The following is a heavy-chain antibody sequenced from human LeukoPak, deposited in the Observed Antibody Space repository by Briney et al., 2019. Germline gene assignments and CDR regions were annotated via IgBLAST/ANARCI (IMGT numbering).Heavy chain of an antibody. D-gene: IGHD1-26*01. CDR2: IRYDGSNK. CDR3: AKDHIQWGPIYYFDY. Sequence: PGGSLRLSCVASGFTFSNYGMHWVRQAPGKGLEWVTFIRYDGSNKHYADSVKGRFTISRDNSKNTLYLQMNSLRAEDTAVYYCAKDHIQWGPIYYFDYWGQGTLVAVSS. CDR1: GFTFSNYG. V-gene: IGHV3-30*02. J-gene: IGHJ4*02.